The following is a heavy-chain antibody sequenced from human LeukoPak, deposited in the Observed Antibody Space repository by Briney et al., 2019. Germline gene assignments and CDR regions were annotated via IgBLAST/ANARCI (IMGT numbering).Heavy chain of an antibody. Sequence: PSETLSLTCTVSGGSISSYYWSWIRQPPGKGLEWIGYIYYSGSTNYNPSLRSRVTISVDTSKNQFSLKLSSVTAADTAVYYCARDLGLSWLGTSYFDYWGQGTLVTVSS. D-gene: IGHD6-19*01. V-gene: IGHV4-59*12. CDR2: IYYSGST. CDR1: GGSISSYY. J-gene: IGHJ4*02. CDR3: ARDLGLSWLGTSYFDY.